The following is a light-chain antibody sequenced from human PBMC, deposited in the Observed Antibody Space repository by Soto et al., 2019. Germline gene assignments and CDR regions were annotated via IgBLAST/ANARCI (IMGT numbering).Light chain of an antibody. CDR2: GES. V-gene: IGKV3-20*01. Sequence: EIVLTQSPGTLSLSPGERATLSCRASQSVSSSYLAWYQQKPGQAPRLLIYGESSRATGIPDSFGGSGPGTDFTLNISRPEPGDFAVYYRQQYGSSPPYTFGKGTKLAIK. CDR3: QQYGSSPPYT. CDR1: QSVSSSY. J-gene: IGKJ2*01.